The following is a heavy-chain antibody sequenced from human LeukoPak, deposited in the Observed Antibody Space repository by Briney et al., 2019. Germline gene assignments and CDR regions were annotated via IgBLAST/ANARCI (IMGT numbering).Heavy chain of an antibody. D-gene: IGHD3-9*01. V-gene: IGHV1-18*01. CDR3: ARDARYFDWLSTSDY. Sequence: ASVKVSCKASSYTFTSYGISWVRQAPGQGLEWMGWISAYNGNTNYAQKLQGRVTMTTDTSTSTAYMELRSLRSDDTAVYYCARDARYFDWLSTSDYWGQGTLVTVSS. J-gene: IGHJ4*02. CDR1: SYTFTSYG. CDR2: ISAYNGNT.